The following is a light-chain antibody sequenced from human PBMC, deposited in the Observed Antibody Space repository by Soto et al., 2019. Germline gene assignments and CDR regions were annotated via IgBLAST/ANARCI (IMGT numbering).Light chain of an antibody. V-gene: IGLV1-40*01. CDR2: GTH. CDR1: SSNIGANYD. CDR3: QSYDSSLSARNVV. Sequence: QSVLTQPPSVSGAPGQRVTISCTGSSSNIGANYDVHLYHHLPGTAPKLLIYGTHNRPSGVPDRFSGSKSGTSASLAITGLQVEDEADYYCQSYDSSLSARNVVFGGGTKLTVL. J-gene: IGLJ2*01.